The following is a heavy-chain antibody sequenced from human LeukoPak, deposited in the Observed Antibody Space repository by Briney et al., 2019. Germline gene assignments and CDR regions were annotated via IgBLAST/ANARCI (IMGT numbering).Heavy chain of an antibody. CDR3: ARGVIAARPSYYYMDV. J-gene: IGHJ6*03. CDR1: GYTFTSYD. CDR2: MNPNSGNT. Sequence: ASVKVSCKASGYTFTSYDINWVRQAAGQGLEWRGWMNPNSGNTGYAQKFQGRVTMTRNTSISTAYMELSSLRSEDTAVYYCARGVIAARPSYYYMDVWGKGTTVTVSS. V-gene: IGHV1-8*01. D-gene: IGHD6-6*01.